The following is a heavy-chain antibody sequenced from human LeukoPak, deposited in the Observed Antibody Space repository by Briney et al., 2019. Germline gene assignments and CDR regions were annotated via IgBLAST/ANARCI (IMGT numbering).Heavy chain of an antibody. V-gene: IGHV3-21*06. CDR2: ISSSGRYI. Sequence: GGSLRLSCADSTSSFSSYTMYWVRQTPGGGLEWVSAISSSGRYINYADSVEGRITISRDNAKDLLFLQMDSLRVDDTAMYYCARDINPDHPMMADVDPDYWGQGTLVTVSS. D-gene: IGHD5-24*01. CDR3: ARDINPDHPMMADVDPDY. J-gene: IGHJ4*02. CDR1: TSSFSSYT.